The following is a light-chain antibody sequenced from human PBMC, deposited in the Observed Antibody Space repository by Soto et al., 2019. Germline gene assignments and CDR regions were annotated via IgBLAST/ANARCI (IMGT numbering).Light chain of an antibody. CDR2: AAS. V-gene: IGKV1-39*01. CDR3: QQSSSLYT. CDR1: QSVNTF. Sequence: DIQMTQSPSSLSASVGDRVTITCRASQSVNTFLNWYQQKPGKAPKLLIYAASILQNGVPSRFSGSGSGTDFTLTIRSLQPEDFATYFCQQSSSLYTFGQGTKLEI. J-gene: IGKJ2*01.